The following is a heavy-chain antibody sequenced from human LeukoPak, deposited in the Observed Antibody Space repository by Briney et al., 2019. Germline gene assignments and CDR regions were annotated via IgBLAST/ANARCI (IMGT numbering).Heavy chain of an antibody. CDR1: GGSISSGSYY. D-gene: IGHD4-11*01. Sequence: PSETLSLTCTVSGGSISSGSYYWSWIRQPAGKGLEWIGRIYTSGSTNYNPSLKSRVTISVDTSKNQFSLKLTSVTAADTAVYFCARDSNIARFFIWGRGTLVTVSS. V-gene: IGHV4-61*02. CDR2: IYTSGST. J-gene: IGHJ4*02. CDR3: ARDSNIARFFI.